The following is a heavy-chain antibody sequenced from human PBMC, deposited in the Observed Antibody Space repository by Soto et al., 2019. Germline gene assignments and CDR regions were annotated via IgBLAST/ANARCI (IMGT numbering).Heavy chain of an antibody. CDR3: TRPHYCSGGSCLSDY. V-gene: IGHV3-73*01. J-gene: IGHJ4*02. CDR2: IRSKANSYAT. D-gene: IGHD2-15*01. Sequence: PGGYLRLSCAASGFSISGSTMHWVRQASGKGLEWVGHIRSKANSYATAYSASVKGRFIISRDDSKNTAYLQMNSLKTEDTAVYYCTRPHYCSGGSCLSDYWGQGTLVTVSS. CDR1: GFSISGST.